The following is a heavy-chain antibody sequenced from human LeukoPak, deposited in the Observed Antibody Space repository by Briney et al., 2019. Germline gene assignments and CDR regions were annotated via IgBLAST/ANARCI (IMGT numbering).Heavy chain of an antibody. D-gene: IGHD2-15*01. CDR1: GYTFTSYA. Sequence: ASVKVSCKASGYTFTSYAMNWVRQAPGQGLEWMGWINTNTGNPTYAQGFTGRFVFSLDTSVSTAYLQISSLKAEDTAVYYCARAPCSGGSCLLGYFQHWGQGTLVTVSS. CDR2: INTNTGNP. V-gene: IGHV7-4-1*02. CDR3: ARAPCSGGSCLLGYFQH. J-gene: IGHJ1*01.